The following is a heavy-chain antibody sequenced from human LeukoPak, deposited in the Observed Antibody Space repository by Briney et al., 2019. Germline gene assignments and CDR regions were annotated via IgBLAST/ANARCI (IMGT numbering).Heavy chain of an antibody. V-gene: IGHV1-69*04. CDR3: ARVEIRYSKVQTGSVFDY. Sequence: GASVKVSCKASGGTFSSYAISWVRQAPGQGLEWMGRIIPILGIANYAQKFQGRVTITADKSTSTAYMELSSLRSEDTAVYYCARVEIRYSKVQTGSVFDYWGQGTLVTVSS. CDR2: IIPILGIA. D-gene: IGHD6-13*01. J-gene: IGHJ4*02. CDR1: GGTFSSYA.